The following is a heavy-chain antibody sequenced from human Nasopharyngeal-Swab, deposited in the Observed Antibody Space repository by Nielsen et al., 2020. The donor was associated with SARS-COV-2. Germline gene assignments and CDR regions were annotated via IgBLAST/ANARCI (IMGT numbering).Heavy chain of an antibody. V-gene: IGHV4-34*01. CDR1: GGSFSADY. CDR2: INHSGST. Sequence: SETLSLTCAVYGGSFSADYWGWIRQPPGRGLEWIDEINHSGSTNYNPSLKSRVTISVDPSKNQFSLRLSSVTAADTAVYYCARGLSGIVPSTILGLGPYYYYYYMDVWGKGTTVTVSS. D-gene: IGHD1-26*01. CDR3: ARGLSGIVPSTILGLGPYYYYYYMDV. J-gene: IGHJ6*03.